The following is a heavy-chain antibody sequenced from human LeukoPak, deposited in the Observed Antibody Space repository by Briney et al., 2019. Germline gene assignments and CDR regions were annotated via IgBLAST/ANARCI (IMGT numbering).Heavy chain of an antibody. Sequence: GGSLRLSCAASGFTFSSYEMNWVRQAPGKGLEWVSYISSSGSTIYYADSVKGRFTISRDNSKNTLYLQVNSLRAEDTAVYYCAKGGYCSSTSCPFVYWGQGTLVTVST. J-gene: IGHJ4*02. D-gene: IGHD2-2*01. CDR1: GFTFSSYE. CDR3: AKGGYCSSTSCPFVY. V-gene: IGHV3-48*03. CDR2: ISSSGSTI.